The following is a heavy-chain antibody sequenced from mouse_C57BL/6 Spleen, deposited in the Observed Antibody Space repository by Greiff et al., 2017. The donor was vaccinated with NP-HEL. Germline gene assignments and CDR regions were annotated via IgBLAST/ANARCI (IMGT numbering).Heavy chain of an antibody. CDR3: ARQGLGRGFAY. CDR1: GFTFSDYG. D-gene: IGHD4-1*01. J-gene: IGHJ3*01. Sequence: EVQLMESGGGLVQPGGSLKLSCAASGFTFSDYGMAWVRQAPRKGPEWVAFISNLAYSIYYADTVTGRFTISRENAKNTLYLEMSSLRSEDTAMYYCARQGLGRGFAYWGQGTLVTVSA. V-gene: IGHV5-15*01. CDR2: ISNLAYSI.